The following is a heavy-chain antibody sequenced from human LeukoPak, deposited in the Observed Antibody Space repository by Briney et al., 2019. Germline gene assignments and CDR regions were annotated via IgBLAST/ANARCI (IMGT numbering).Heavy chain of an antibody. CDR1: GFTVSSNY. Sequence: GGSLRLSCADSGFTVSSNYMSWVRQAPGKGLEWVSVIYSGGSTYYTDSVKGRFTISRDNSKNTLYLQMNSLRAEDTAVYYCATLTYYSDYWGQGTLVTVSS. D-gene: IGHD1-14*01. V-gene: IGHV3-66*02. J-gene: IGHJ4*02. CDR3: ATLTYYSDY. CDR2: IYSGGST.